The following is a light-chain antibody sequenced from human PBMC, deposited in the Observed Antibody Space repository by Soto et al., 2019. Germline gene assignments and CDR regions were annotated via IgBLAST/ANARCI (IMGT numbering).Light chain of an antibody. CDR2: DAS. CDR1: QSVSSY. CDR3: QQRSNWPIT. Sequence: IVMTQSPATLSVSPWEIATLSCRASQSVSSYLALYQQKPGQAPTLIIYDASNRATGIPARFSGSGSGTDFTLTISSLEPEDFAVYYCQQRSNWPITFGQGTRLEIK. J-gene: IGKJ5*01. V-gene: IGKV3-11*01.